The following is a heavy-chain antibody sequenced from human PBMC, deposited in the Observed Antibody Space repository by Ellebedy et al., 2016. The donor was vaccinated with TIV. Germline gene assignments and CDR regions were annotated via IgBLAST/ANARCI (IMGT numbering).Heavy chain of an antibody. CDR3: ARRGSYGDYAVQVNNWFDS. J-gene: IGHJ5*01. D-gene: IGHD4-17*01. V-gene: IGHV3-7*01. Sequence: GGSLRLFCVASGFSFRNYWMGWVRQAPGKGLEWVANIYQDGSEKYYVDSVEGRFTISRDNAKNSLYLEMKSLRAEDTAVYYCARRGSYGDYAVQVNNWFDSWGQGTPVTVSP. CDR1: GFSFRNYW. CDR2: IYQDGSEK.